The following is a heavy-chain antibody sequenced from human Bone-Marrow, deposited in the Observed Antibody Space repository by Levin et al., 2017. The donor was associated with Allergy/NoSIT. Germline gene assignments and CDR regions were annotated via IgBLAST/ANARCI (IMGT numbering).Heavy chain of an antibody. V-gene: IGHV1-46*01. CDR1: GSTFMKKY. D-gene: IGHD2-2*03. CDR2: INPSGGHT. CDR3: ASRNGVGYLFDN. Sequence: AASVKVSCRPSGSTFMKKYWHWVRQAPGQGPEWMATINPSGGHTTYAQKFQDRVTMSIDESTSTVYLDVNSLTSEDTAVYYCASRNGVGYLFDNWGQGTLVTVSS. J-gene: IGHJ4*02.